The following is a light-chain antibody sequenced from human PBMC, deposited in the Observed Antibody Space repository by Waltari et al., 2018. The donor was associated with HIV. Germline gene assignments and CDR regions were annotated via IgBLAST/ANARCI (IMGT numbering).Light chain of an antibody. CDR3: QVWESRIEHMV. CDR1: KIGSKG. J-gene: IGLJ2*01. CDR2: EDS. V-gene: IGLV3-21*02. Sequence: SYVLTQPPSVSVAPGQTARITFSGNKIGSKGVHWCQHKPGPAPVLVVQEDSDRPAGIPDQFSGSKSGSTATLSISGAEVGDEADYYCQVWESRIEHMVFGGGTKLTVL.